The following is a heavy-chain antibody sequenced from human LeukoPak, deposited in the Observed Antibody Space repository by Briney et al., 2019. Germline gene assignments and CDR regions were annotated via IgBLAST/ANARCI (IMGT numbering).Heavy chain of an antibody. CDR1: GYTFTSYD. V-gene: IGHV1-8*01. CDR3: ARGRSEGYYDFWSGYYKNYYYGMDV. Sequence: ASVKVSCKASGYTFTSYDINWVRQATGQGLEWMGWMNPNSGNTGYAQKFQGRVTMTRNTSISTAYMELSSLRSEDTAVYYCARGRSEGYYDFWSGYYKNYYYGMDVWGQGTTVNVSS. J-gene: IGHJ6*02. CDR2: MNPNSGNT. D-gene: IGHD3-3*01.